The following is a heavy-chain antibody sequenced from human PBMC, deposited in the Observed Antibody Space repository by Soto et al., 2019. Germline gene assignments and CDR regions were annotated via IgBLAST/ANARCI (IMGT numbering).Heavy chain of an antibody. J-gene: IGHJ4*02. Sequence: VKVSCKASGGTFSSYAISWVRQAPGQGLEWMGGIIPIFGTANYAQKFQGRVTITADESTSTAYMELSSLRSEDTAVYYCAREGTVSYYFDYWGQGTLVTVSS. D-gene: IGHD1-1*01. CDR1: GGTFSSYA. CDR2: IIPIFGTA. V-gene: IGHV1-69*13. CDR3: AREGTVSYYFDY.